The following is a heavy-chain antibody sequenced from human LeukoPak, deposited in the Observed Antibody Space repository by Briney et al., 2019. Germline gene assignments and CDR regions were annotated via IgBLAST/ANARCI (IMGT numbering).Heavy chain of an antibody. V-gene: IGHV3-23*01. D-gene: IGHD5-12*01. CDR2: ISASGLST. CDR3: AKAPGVDIVASNFDF. Sequence: PGGSLRPSCAASGFTFNNYAMNWVRQPPGKGLEWVSVISASGLSTYYANSVKGRFTISRDNSKNTLYLQIHSLRADDTAIYFFAKAPGVDIVASNFDFWGQEPWSPSP. J-gene: IGHJ4*01. CDR1: GFTFNNYA.